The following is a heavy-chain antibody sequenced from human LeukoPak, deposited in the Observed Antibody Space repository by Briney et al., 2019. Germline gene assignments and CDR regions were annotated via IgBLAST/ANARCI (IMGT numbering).Heavy chain of an antibody. D-gene: IGHD5-18*01. CDR2: FDPEDGET. J-gene: IGHJ4*02. Sequence: ASVKVSCKVSGYTLTELSMHWVRQAPGKGLEWMGGFDPEDGETIYAQKFQGRVTMTEDTSTDTAYMELCSLRSEDTAVYYCATTKRWDTAMVIWGQGTLVTVSS. V-gene: IGHV1-24*01. CDR3: ATTKRWDTAMVI. CDR1: GYTLTELS.